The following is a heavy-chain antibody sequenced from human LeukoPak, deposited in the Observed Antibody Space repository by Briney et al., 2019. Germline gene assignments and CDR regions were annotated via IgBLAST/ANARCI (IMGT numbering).Heavy chain of an antibody. Sequence: GRSLRLSCAASGFTFSSYGMHWVRQAPGKGLEWVAVISYDGSNKYYADSVKGRFTISRDSSKNTLYLQMNSLRAEDTAVYYCARSSYDSIDADLDYWGQGTLVTVSS. D-gene: IGHD3-22*01. CDR3: ARSSYDSIDADLDY. J-gene: IGHJ4*02. CDR1: GFTFSSYG. CDR2: ISYDGSNK. V-gene: IGHV3-30*03.